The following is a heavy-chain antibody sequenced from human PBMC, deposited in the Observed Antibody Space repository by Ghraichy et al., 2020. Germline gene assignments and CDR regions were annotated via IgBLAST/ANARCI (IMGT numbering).Heavy chain of an antibody. CDR1: GFMFSSYW. D-gene: IGHD2-15*01. CDR3: AREDCSASNCPYGF. V-gene: IGHV3-7*03. CDR2: IQQDGSNK. Sequence: GESLNISCAASGFMFSSYWMAWVRQAPGKGLEWVANIQQDGSNKYYVDSVKGRFTISRDNAKNSLYLQMNSLRAEDTAVYYCAREDCSASNCPYGFWGQGTLVTVSS. J-gene: IGHJ4*02.